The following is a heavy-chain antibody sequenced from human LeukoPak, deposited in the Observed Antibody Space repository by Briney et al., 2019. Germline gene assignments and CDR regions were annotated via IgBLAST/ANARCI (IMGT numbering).Heavy chain of an antibody. Sequence: PAETLSLTCTVSVVSFRGSYGRWIREPPGKGVECIGYMCYTWRTNYSSSLQSRVTILLDTSKNQFSLKLSSVSAAETTVYYCARGRNCSGGSCYSDRGWFDPWGQGTLVTVSS. CDR1: VVSFRGSY. CDR3: ARGRNCSGGSCYSDRGWFDP. D-gene: IGHD2-15*01. J-gene: IGHJ5*02. V-gene: IGHV4-59*13. CDR2: MCYTWRT.